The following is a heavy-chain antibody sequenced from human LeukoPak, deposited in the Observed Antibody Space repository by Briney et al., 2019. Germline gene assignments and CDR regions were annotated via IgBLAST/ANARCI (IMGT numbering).Heavy chain of an antibody. Sequence: SVKVSCKASGGTFSSYAISWVRQAPGQGLEWMGGIIPIFGTANYAQKFQGRVTITADESTSTAYMELSSLRSEGTAVYYCARAYNWNDRFDYWGQGTLVTVSS. V-gene: IGHV1-69*13. D-gene: IGHD1-1*01. CDR2: IIPIFGTA. CDR3: ARAYNWNDRFDY. CDR1: GGTFSSYA. J-gene: IGHJ4*02.